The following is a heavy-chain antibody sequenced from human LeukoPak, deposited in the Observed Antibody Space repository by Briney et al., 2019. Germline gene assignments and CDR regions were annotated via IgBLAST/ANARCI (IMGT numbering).Heavy chain of an antibody. CDR1: GYTFTSYA. D-gene: IGHD3-3*01. Sequence: ASVKVSCKASGYTFTSYAMHWVRQAPGQRLEWMGWINAGNGNTKYSQKFQGRVTIARDTSASTAYMELSSLRSEDTAVYYCARSYDFWSGYYLYFDYWGQGTLVTVSS. CDR3: ARSYDFWSGYYLYFDY. CDR2: INAGNGNT. V-gene: IGHV1-3*01. J-gene: IGHJ4*02.